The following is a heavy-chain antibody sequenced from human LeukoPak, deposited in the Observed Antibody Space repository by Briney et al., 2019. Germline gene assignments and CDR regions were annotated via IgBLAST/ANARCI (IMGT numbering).Heavy chain of an antibody. D-gene: IGHD6-13*01. V-gene: IGHV3-30*02. CDR1: ELTFGSYG. CDR3: AKVGHYSSSWDFDY. Sequence: GGSLRLSCAASELTFGSYGMHWVRQAPGKGLGWVAFIRYDGSNKYYADSVKGRFTISRDNSKNTLYLQMNSLRAEDTAVYYCAKVGHYSSSWDFDYWGQGTLVTVSS. J-gene: IGHJ4*02. CDR2: IRYDGSNK.